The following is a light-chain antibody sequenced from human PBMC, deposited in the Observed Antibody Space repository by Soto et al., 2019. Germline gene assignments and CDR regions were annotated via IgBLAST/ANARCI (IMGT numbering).Light chain of an antibody. J-gene: IGKJ5*01. V-gene: IGKV3-11*01. Sequence: DIVLPQSPATLALSPGERATLSCRASQSVSSYLAWYQQKPGQAPRLLIYDASNRATGIPARFSGSGSGTDFTLTISSLEPEDFAVYYCQQRSNWRITFGQGTRLE. CDR2: DAS. CDR1: QSVSSY. CDR3: QQRSNWRIT.